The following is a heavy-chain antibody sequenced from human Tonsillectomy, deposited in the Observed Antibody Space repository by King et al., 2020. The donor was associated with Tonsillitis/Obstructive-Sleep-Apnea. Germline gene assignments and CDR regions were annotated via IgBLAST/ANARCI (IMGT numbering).Heavy chain of an antibody. CDR1: GFIFSSHW. CDR2: INSDGSTT. V-gene: IGHV3-74*01. CDR3: ARGIIGDSVVFDI. D-gene: IGHD3-16*01. Sequence: VQLVESGGGLVQPGGSLRPSCAASGFIFSSHWMHWVRQVPGKGLVWVSRINSDGSTTTYADSVKGRFTISRDNAKNTLYLQMNSLRAEDTAVYYCARGIIGDSVVFDIWGQGTVVTVSS. J-gene: IGHJ3*02.